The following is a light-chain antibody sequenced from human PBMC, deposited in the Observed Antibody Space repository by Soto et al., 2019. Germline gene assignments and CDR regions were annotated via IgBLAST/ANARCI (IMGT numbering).Light chain of an antibody. CDR1: SSDVGYYDY. Sequence: QSALTQPPSASGFPGQSVTISCTGTSSDVGYYDYVSWYQQHPGKAPKLVIYEVTKRPSGVHDRVSASKSGNTASLTVSGLRAEDEADYYCSSYAGSNNFVFGSGTKLTVL. V-gene: IGLV2-8*01. J-gene: IGLJ1*01. CDR3: SSYAGSNNFV. CDR2: EVT.